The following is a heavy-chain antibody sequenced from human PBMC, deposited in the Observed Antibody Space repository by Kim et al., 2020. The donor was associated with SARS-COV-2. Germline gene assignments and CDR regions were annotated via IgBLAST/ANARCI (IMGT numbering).Heavy chain of an antibody. D-gene: IGHD3-22*01. J-gene: IGHJ4*02. CDR2: IWYDGSNK. CDR3: ARGNYYYDSSGYPAADFDY. V-gene: IGHV3-33*01. Sequence: GGSLRLSCAASGFTFSSYGMHWVRQAPGKGLEWVAVIWYDGSNKYYADSVKGRFTISRDNSKNTLYLQMNSLRAEDTTVYYCARGNYYYDSSGYPAADFDYWGQGTLVTVSS. CDR1: GFTFSSYG.